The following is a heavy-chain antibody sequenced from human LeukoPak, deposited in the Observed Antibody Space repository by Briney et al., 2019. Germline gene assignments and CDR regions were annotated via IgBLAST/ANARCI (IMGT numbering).Heavy chain of an antibody. V-gene: IGHV3-33*08. Sequence: GGSLRLSCAASGFTFSSYWMSWVRQAPGKGLEWVAVIWYDGSNKYYADSVKGRFTISRDNSKNTLYLQMNSLRAEDTAVYYCARESRQAAADPYYFDYWGQGTLVTVSS. CDR1: GFTFSSYW. J-gene: IGHJ4*02. D-gene: IGHD6-13*01. CDR3: ARESRQAAADPYYFDY. CDR2: IWYDGSNK.